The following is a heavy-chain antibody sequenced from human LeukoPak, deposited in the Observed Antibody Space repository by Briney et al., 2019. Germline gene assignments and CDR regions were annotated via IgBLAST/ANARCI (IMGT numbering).Heavy chain of an antibody. CDR1: GVTFSYHF. D-gene: IGHD2-15*01. Sequence: GGTLTLSCAASGVTFSYHFMTWVRQAPGKGLEWVANIKNDGTVKNYLDSVKGRFTISRDNAKTSLYLQMNSVRAEDRAVYHCAKCGGGSWHRPFHYWGQGTLVTVSS. J-gene: IGHJ4*02. CDR2: IKNDGTVK. CDR3: AKCGGGSWHRPFHY. V-gene: IGHV3-7*01.